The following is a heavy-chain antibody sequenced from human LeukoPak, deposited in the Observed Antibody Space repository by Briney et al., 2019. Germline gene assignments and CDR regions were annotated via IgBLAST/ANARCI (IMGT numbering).Heavy chain of an antibody. CDR1: GASVSSSH. V-gene: IGHV4-59*02. D-gene: IGHD2/OR15-2a*01. CDR2: LSYTGKT. CDR3: SEGYFEPFDH. Sequence: SETLSLTCVVSGASVSSSHWNWIRQLPGKGLEWIGCLSYTGKTDYNPSLTSRVTISLDTSKNQVSLELRSVTAADTAVYYCSEGYFEPFDHWGQGTLVTVSS. J-gene: IGHJ4*02.